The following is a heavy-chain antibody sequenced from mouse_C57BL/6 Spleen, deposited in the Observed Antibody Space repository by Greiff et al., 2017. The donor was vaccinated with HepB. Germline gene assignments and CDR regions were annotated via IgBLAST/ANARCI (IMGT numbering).Heavy chain of an antibody. Sequence: QVQLQQSGAELVKPGASVKLSCKASGYTFTSYWMHWVKQRPGQGLEWIGMIHPNSGSTNYNEKFKSKATLTVDKSSSTAYMQLSSLTSEDSAVYYCARSGSSWEGFAYWGQGTLVTVSA. CDR1: GYTFTSYW. V-gene: IGHV1-64*01. CDR3: ARSGSSWEGFAY. J-gene: IGHJ3*01. CDR2: IHPNSGST. D-gene: IGHD1-1*01.